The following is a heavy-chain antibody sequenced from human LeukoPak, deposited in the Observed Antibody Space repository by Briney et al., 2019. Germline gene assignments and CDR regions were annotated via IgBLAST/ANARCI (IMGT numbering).Heavy chain of an antibody. J-gene: IGHJ4*02. V-gene: IGHV4-59*12. Sequence: PSETLSLTCTVSGGSISSYYWSWIRQPPGKGLEWIGYIYYSGSTNYNPSLKSRVTISVDTSKNQFSLKLSSVTAADTAVYYCARDLLAVAGVDYWGQGTLVTVSS. CDR3: ARDLLAVAGVDY. CDR2: IYYSGST. CDR1: GGSISSYY. D-gene: IGHD6-19*01.